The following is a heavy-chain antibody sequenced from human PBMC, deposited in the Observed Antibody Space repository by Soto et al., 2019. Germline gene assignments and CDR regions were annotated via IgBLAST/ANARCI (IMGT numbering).Heavy chain of an antibody. V-gene: IGHV3-23*01. CDR2: ISGSGGST. J-gene: IGHJ4*02. CDR3: ANKWGQYSSGWYSYY. CDR1: GFTFSSYA. D-gene: IGHD6-19*01. Sequence: GGSLRLSCAASGFTFSSYAMSWVRQAPEKGLEWVSAISGSGGSTYYADSVKGRFTISRDNSKNTLYLQMNSLRAEDTAVYYCANKWGQYSSGWYSYYWGQGTLVTVSS.